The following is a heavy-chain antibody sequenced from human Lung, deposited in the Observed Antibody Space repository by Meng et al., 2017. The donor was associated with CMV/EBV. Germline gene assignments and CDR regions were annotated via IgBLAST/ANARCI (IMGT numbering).Heavy chain of an antibody. J-gene: IGHJ4*02. CDR2: INPNSGGT. V-gene: IGHV1-2*02. Sequence: ASAXVSXKASGYTFTGYYMHWVRQAPGQGLEWMGWINPNSGGTNYAQKFQGRVTMTRDTSISTAYMELSRLRSDDTAVYYCARESSNGYFGYWGQGTLVTVSS. D-gene: IGHD2-8*01. CDR1: GYTFTGYY. CDR3: ARESSNGYFGY.